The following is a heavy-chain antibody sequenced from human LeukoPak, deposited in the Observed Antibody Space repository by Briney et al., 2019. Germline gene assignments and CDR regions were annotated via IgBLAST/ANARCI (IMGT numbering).Heavy chain of an antibody. D-gene: IGHD4-23*01. V-gene: IGHV3-30-3*02. CDR3: AKYAPPTRGETRFFHS. Sequence: GGSLRLSCAASGLTFSSYAMHWVRQAPGKGLEWVAVISYDGSNKYYADSVKGRSTNSRDNSKNTLYLQMNSLRAEDTAVYYCAKYAPPTRGETRFFHSWRRGPRVTVPS. CDR1: GLTFSSYA. CDR2: ISYDGSNK. J-gene: IGHJ4*02.